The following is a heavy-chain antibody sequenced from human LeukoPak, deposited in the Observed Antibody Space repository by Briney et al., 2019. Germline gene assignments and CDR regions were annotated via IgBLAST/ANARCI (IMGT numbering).Heavy chain of an antibody. J-gene: IGHJ4*02. D-gene: IGHD2-2*01. CDR2: INPNSGGT. CDR3: ARDGVHCSSTSCYLSDY. V-gene: IGHV1-2*02. CDR1: GYTFTGYY. Sequence: ASVKVSCKASGYTFTGYYMHWLRQAPGQGLEWMGWINPNSGGTNYAQKFQGRVTMTRDTSISTAYMELSRLRSDDTVVYYCARDGVHCSSTSCYLSDYWGQGTLVTVSS.